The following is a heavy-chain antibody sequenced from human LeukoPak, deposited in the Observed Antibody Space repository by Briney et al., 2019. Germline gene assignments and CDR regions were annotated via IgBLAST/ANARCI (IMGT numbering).Heavy chain of an antibody. CDR2: INSDGSST. D-gene: IGHD3-22*01. V-gene: IGHV3-74*01. CDR3: ARDQIDGYYDSSGYTGYYYYGMDV. CDR1: GFTFSSYW. J-gene: IGHJ6*02. Sequence: SGGSLRLSCAASGFTFSSYWMHWVRQAPGKGLVWVSRINSDGSSTSYADSVKGRFTISRDNAKNTLYLQMNSLRAEDTAVYYCARDQIDGYYDSSGYTGYYYYGMDVWGQGTTVTVSS.